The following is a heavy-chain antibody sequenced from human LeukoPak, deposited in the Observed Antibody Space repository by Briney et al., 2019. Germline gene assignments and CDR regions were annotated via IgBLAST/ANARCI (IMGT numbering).Heavy chain of an antibody. Sequence: SETPSLTCTVSGGSISSYYWSWIRQPPGKGLEWIGYIYYSGSTNYNPSLKSRVTISVDTSKNQFSLKLSSVTAADTAVYYCARLALGYYDSSGYYYEKGYNWFDPWGQGTLVTVSS. CDR3: ARLALGYYDSSGYYYEKGYNWFDP. CDR2: IYYSGST. CDR1: GGSISSYY. D-gene: IGHD3-22*01. J-gene: IGHJ5*02. V-gene: IGHV4-59*08.